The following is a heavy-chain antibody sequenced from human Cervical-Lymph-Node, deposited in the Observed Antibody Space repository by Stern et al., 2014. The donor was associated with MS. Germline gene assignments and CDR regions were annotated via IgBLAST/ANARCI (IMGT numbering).Heavy chain of an antibody. D-gene: IGHD3-16*02. V-gene: IGHV1-2*06. CDR2: IDPGSGAT. J-gene: IGHJ4*02. CDR3: ARIYCSGDECYHSFDT. CDR1: GYRFSTFY. Sequence: VQLEESGAEVKKPGASVKVSCKASGYRFSTFYLHWLRQAPGQGLQWIGRIDPGSGATTSSQTFQGRLTMTRDRSITTAYLELSGLRSDDTAVYYCARIYCSGDECYHSFDTWGQGTLVTVSS.